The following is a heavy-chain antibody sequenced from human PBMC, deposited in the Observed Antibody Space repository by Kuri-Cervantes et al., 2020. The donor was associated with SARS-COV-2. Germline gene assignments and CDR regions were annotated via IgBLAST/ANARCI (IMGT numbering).Heavy chain of an antibody. D-gene: IGHD6-6*01. CDR1: GYSFTSYW. Sequence: GESLKISCKGSGYSFTSYWIGWVRQMPGKGLEWMGIIYPGDSDTRYSPSFQGQVTISADKSISTAYLQWSSLKASDTAMYYCARRVAARPGNGYFDYWGQGTLVTVSS. V-gene: IGHV5-51*01. CDR2: IYPGDSDT. J-gene: IGHJ4*02. CDR3: ARRVAARPGNGYFDY.